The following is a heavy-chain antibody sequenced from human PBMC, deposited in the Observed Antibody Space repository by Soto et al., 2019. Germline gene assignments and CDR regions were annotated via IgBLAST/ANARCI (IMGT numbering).Heavy chain of an antibody. V-gene: IGHV3-30*18. D-gene: IGHD1-26*01. CDR3: AKGELINPQLFEF. J-gene: IGHJ4*02. Sequence: GGSLRLSCVASGFTLSHYDMNWVRQAPGKGLEWVAVVSYDGSNKYYGDSVRGRFTISRDNSKNTLYLQMNSLRAEDTAVYYCAKGELINPQLFEFWGQGALVTVSS. CDR2: VSYDGSNK. CDR1: GFTLSHYD.